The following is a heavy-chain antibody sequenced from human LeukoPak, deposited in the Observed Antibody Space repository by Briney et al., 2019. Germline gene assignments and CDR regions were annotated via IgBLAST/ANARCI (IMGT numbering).Heavy chain of an antibody. D-gene: IGHD3-16*01. J-gene: IGHJ4*02. CDR3: AREGRGSVGGYYFDY. V-gene: IGHV3-21*01. Sequence: GGSLRLSCAASGFTFSSYSMNWVRQAPGKGLEWVSSISSSSSYIYYADSVKGRFTISRDNAKNSLYLQMNSLRAEDTAVYYCAREGRGSVGGYYFDYWGQGTLVTVSS. CDR2: ISSSSSYI. CDR1: GFTFSSYS.